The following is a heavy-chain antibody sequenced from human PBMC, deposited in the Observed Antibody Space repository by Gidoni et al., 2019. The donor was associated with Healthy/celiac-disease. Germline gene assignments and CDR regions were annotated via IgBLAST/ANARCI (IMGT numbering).Heavy chain of an antibody. D-gene: IGHD6-19*01. CDR1: GFTFSSYA. V-gene: IGHV3-23*01. CDR2: ISGSGGST. J-gene: IGHJ2*01. Sequence: EVQLLESGGGLVQTGGSLRLSCAASGFTFSSYAMSWVRQAPGRGLEWVSAISGSGGSTYYADSVKGRFTISRDNSKNTLYLQMNSLRAEDTAVYYCAKDMEQWLSWYFDLWGRGTLVTVSS. CDR3: AKDMEQWLSWYFDL.